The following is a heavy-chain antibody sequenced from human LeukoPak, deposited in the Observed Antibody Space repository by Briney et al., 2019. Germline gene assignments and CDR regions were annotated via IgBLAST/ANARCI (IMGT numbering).Heavy chain of an antibody. CDR2: IYYSGST. D-gene: IGHD6-6*01. CDR3: ARGGYSSSSNT. CDR1: GGSISSGGYY. Sequence: SETLFLTCTVSGGSISSGGYYWSWIRQHAGKGLEWIGYIYYSGSTYYNPSLKSRVTISVDTSKNQFSLKLSSVTAADTAVYYCARGGYSSSSNTWGQGTLVTVSS. V-gene: IGHV4-31*03. J-gene: IGHJ5*02.